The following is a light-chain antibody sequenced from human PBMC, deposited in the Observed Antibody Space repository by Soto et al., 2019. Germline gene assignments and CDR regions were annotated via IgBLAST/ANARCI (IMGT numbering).Light chain of an antibody. V-gene: IGLV1-44*01. CDR2: SSN. Sequence: QSVLTQPPSASGTPGQRVTISCSGSSSNIGSNTVNWYQQLPGTAPKLLIYSSNQRPSGVPDRFSGSKSGTSASLAISGLQSEDEADYYCAAWDDSLNVPVFGTGTKLTVL. J-gene: IGLJ1*01. CDR3: AAWDDSLNVPV. CDR1: SSNIGSNT.